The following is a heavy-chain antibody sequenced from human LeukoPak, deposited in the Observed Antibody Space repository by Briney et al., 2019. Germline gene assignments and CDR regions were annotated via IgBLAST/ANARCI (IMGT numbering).Heavy chain of an antibody. CDR1: GYTFTGYY. J-gene: IGHJ4*02. CDR2: INPNSGGT. V-gene: IGHV1-2*02. Sequence: ASLKVSCKASGYTFTGYYMHSVPQAPGQRLEWMGWINPNSGGTNYAQKFQGRVTMTRDTSISTAYMELSRLRSDDTAVYYCARSIAAADSHVDYWGQGTLVTVSS. D-gene: IGHD6-13*01. CDR3: ARSIAAADSHVDY.